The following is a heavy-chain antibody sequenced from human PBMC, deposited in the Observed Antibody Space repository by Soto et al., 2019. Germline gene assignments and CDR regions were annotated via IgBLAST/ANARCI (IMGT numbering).Heavy chain of an antibody. D-gene: IGHD3-9*01. CDR3: ARVGLIVETGKDYDILSLYFDY. J-gene: IGHJ4*02. CDR1: GYTFTGYY. V-gene: IGHV1-2*04. CDR2: INPNSGGT. Sequence: GASVKVSCKASGYTFTGYYMHWVRQAPGQGLEWMGWINPNSGGTNYAQKFQGWVTMTRDTSISTAYMELSRLRSDDTAVYYCARVGLIVETGKDYDILSLYFDYWGQGTLVTVSS.